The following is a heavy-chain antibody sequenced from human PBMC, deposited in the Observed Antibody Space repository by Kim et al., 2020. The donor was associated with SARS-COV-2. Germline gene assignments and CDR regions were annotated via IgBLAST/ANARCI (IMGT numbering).Heavy chain of an antibody. CDR3: AKGYGSSGWYRKGFDY. J-gene: IGHJ4*02. D-gene: IGHD6-19*01. Sequence: GGSLRLSCAASGFTFDDYAMHWVRQAPGKGLEWVSGISWNSGSIGYADSVKGRFTISRDNAKNSLYLQMNSLRAEDTALYYCAKGYGSSGWYRKGFDYWGQGTLVTVSS. CDR1: GFTFDDYA. CDR2: ISWNSGSI. V-gene: IGHV3-9*01.